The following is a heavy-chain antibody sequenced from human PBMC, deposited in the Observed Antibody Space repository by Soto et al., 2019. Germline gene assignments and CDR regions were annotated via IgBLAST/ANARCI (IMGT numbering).Heavy chain of an antibody. CDR2: IDSSGVNT. D-gene: IGHD3-16*01. Sequence: XRSRRLSGSAARCTFKSHDMSWDRQAPGKGLEWVSTIDSSGVNTHYADSVKGRFTISRDNSRNTLHLQMHDLRPDPTAVYYCVCWVSAHFDYWGQVTVVTVSS. J-gene: IGHJ4*02. V-gene: IGHV3-23*01. CDR1: RCTFKSHD. CDR3: VCWVSAHFDY.